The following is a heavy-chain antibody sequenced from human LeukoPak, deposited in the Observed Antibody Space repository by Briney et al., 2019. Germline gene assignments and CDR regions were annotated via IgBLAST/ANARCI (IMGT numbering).Heavy chain of an antibody. Sequence: GGSLRLSCAASGFTFSDYYMSWIRQAPGKGLEWVSYISSSGTTIYYADSVKGRMTISRDNAKKSLYPQMNSLRAEDTAVYYCARGPEGVCSSTICYGFDPWGQGTLVTVSS. D-gene: IGHD2-2*01. CDR3: ARGPEGVCSSTICYGFDP. J-gene: IGHJ5*02. V-gene: IGHV3-11*04. CDR1: GFTFSDYY. CDR2: ISSSGTTI.